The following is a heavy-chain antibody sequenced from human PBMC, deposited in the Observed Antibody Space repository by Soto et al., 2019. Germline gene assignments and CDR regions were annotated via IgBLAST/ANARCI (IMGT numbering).Heavy chain of an antibody. V-gene: IGHV4-39*01. Sequence: RSLTCTVPGSSINSSGYYWGWIRQPPGKGLEWIGSMFYGVSTYYNPSLKSRVTVSVDTSKNQFSLNLRSVTAADTAVYYCARLPSRHLVDYWGQGTLVTVSS. CDR1: GSSINSSGYY. CDR2: MFYGVST. J-gene: IGHJ4*02. D-gene: IGHD3-3*02. CDR3: ARLPSRHLVDY.